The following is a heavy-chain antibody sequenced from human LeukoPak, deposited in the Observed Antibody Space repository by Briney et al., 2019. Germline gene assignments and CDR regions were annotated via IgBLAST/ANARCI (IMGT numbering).Heavy chain of an antibody. D-gene: IGHD2-15*01. CDR2: IYSGGST. CDR1: GFTVSSNY. CDR3: ASSRYCSGGSCYFDY. Sequence: PGGSLRLSCAASGFTVSSNYMNWLRQAPGKGLEALSVIYSGGSTYYGDSVKGRFTISRDNSKNTLYLQMNSLRAEDTAVYYCASSRYCSGGSCYFDYWGQGTQVTVSS. J-gene: IGHJ4*02. V-gene: IGHV3-53*01.